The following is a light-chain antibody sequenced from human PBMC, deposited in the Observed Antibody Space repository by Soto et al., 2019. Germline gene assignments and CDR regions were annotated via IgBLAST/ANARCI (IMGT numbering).Light chain of an antibody. CDR1: QSVRSSS. CDR2: GAS. J-gene: IGKJ1*01. Sequence: EIVLTQSPGTLSLSPGERATLSCRASQSVRSSSLAWYQQKPGQAHRLLIYGASSRATGIPDRFSGGGSGTDFTLTISRLEPEDFAVYYCQQYVSPWTFGQGTKVEIK. CDR3: QQYVSPWT. V-gene: IGKV3-20*01.